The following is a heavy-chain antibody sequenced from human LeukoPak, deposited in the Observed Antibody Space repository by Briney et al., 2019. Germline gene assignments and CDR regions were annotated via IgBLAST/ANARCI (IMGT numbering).Heavy chain of an antibody. V-gene: IGHV1-8*01. J-gene: IGHJ4*02. D-gene: IGHD3-22*01. Sequence: ASVKVSCKASGYTFTSYDINWVRQAPGQGLEWMGWMNPNSGNTGYAQKFQGRVTIIRNTSISTAYMELSSLRSDDTAVYYCARGLGSSGYYRAPTPFDYWGQGALVTVSS. CDR2: MNPNSGNT. CDR1: GYTFTSYD. CDR3: ARGLGSSGYYRAPTPFDY.